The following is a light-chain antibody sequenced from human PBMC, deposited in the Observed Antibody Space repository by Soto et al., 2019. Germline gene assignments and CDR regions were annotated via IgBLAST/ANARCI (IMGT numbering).Light chain of an antibody. CDR2: GAS. CDR1: QSVSSK. CDR3: QQYSYWPQT. Sequence: EIVMTQSPATLSVSPGERATLSCRASQSVSSKLAWYQQKPGQAPRLLIYGASTRATGIPARFSGSGSGTEFTLTISSLQSEDFAVYYCQQYSYWPQTFGQGTKVDIK. J-gene: IGKJ1*01. V-gene: IGKV3-15*01.